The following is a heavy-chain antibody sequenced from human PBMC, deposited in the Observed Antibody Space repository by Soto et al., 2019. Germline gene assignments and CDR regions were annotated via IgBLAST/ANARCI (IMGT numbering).Heavy chain of an antibody. J-gene: IGHJ4*02. CDR1: GFTFSSYS. CDR2: ISSSGTYT. V-gene: IGHV3-21*02. D-gene: IGHD2-2*01. Sequence: EVQLVESGGGLVKPGGSLRLSCAASGFTFSSYSMNWVRQAPGKGLEWVSSISSSGTYTYYAESVKGRFTISRDNAKNALYLQMTSLKADDTAVYYCATRYCTSNNCYSCDDWGQGNLVTVSS. CDR3: ATRYCTSNNCYSCDD.